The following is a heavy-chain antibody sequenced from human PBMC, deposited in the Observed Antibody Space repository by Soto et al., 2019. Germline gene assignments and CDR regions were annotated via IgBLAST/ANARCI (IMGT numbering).Heavy chain of an antibody. CDR3: AKDSSRVVVATP. D-gene: IGHD2-15*01. CDR1: GFTFSSYG. V-gene: IGHV3-30*18. Sequence: QVQLVEPGGGVVQPGRSLRLSCAASGFTFSSYGMHWVRQAPGKGLEWVAVISYDGSNKYYADSVKGRFTISRDNSKNTLYLQMNSLRAEDTAVYYCAKDSSRVVVATPWGQGTLVTVSS. CDR2: ISYDGSNK. J-gene: IGHJ5*02.